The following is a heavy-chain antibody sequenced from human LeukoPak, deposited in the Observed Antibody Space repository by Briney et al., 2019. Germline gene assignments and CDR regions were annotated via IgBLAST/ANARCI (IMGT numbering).Heavy chain of an antibody. D-gene: IGHD2-2*01. CDR2: IRHDGSNK. CDR1: GFTFSSYG. Sequence: GGSLRLSCAASGFTFSSYGMHWVRQAPGKGLEWVAFIRHDGSNKYYADSVKGRFTISRDNSKNTLYLQMNSLRAEDTAVYYCASIGYCSSTSCDNWFDPWGQGTLVTVSS. CDR3: ASIGYCSSTSCDNWFDP. J-gene: IGHJ5*02. V-gene: IGHV3-30*02.